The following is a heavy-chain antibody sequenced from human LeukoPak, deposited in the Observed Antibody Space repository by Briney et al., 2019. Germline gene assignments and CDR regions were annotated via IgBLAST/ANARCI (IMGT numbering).Heavy chain of an antibody. D-gene: IGHD2-21*02. CDR3: ARARIRCGGDCYSYNWFDP. CDR2: IYTSGST. CDR1: GGSISSGSYY. Sequence: PSQTLSLTCTVSGGSISSGSYYWSWIRQPAGKGLEWIGRIYTSGSTNYNPSLKSRVTMSVDTSKNQFSLKLSSVTAADTAVYYCARARIRCGGDCYSYNWFDPWGQGTLVTVSS. V-gene: IGHV4-61*02. J-gene: IGHJ5*02.